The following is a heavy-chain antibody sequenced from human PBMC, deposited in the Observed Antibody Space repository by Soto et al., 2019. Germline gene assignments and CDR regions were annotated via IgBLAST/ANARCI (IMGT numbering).Heavy chain of an antibody. CDR2: ISSNDFYT. CDR3: ARYDAFKAFDL. J-gene: IGHJ3*01. D-gene: IGHD1-1*01. CDR1: GFTFSSYR. V-gene: IGHV3-21*06. Sequence: EVQLVESGGGLVKPGGSLRLSCAASGFTFSSYRMNWVRQAPGKGLEWVASISSNDFYTDFADSVKGRFTISRDNVNNSAFLQLNSLSAEDTGIYYCARYDAFKAFDLWGGGTMVIVSS.